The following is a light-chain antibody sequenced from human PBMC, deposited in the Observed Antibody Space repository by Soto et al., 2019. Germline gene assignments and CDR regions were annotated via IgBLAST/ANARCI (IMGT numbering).Light chain of an antibody. V-gene: IGKV3D-20*02. CDR3: QQRLSWPIT. Sequence: EIVLTQSPGTLSLSPGERATLSCRASQSVSSNYLAWYQQKPGQAPRLLIYGASSRATGIPDRFSGSGSRTDFTLTISSLQPEDFAVYYCQQRLSWPITFGQGTRLEN. J-gene: IGKJ5*01. CDR2: GAS. CDR1: QSVSSNY.